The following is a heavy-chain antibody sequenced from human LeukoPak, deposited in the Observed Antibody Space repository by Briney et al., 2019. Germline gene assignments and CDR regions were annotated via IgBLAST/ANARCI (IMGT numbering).Heavy chain of an antibody. Sequence: PSETLSLTCIVSGGSISDHYWSWIRQPPGKGLDWIGHISYSGRTNYNPSLKSRVTISIDTSRKQFSLKLTSVTAADTALYYCARGVVLTGYPLDFWGRGTLVTVSS. CDR1: GGSISDHY. CDR3: ARGVVLTGYPLDF. V-gene: IGHV4-59*11. J-gene: IGHJ4*02. D-gene: IGHD3-9*01. CDR2: ISYSGRT.